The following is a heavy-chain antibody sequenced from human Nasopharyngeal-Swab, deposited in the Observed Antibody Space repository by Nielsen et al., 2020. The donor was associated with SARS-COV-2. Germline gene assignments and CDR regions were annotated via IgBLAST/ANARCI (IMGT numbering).Heavy chain of an antibody. CDR3: AKDAVPLAAAGTGVGYFDY. D-gene: IGHD6-13*01. CDR2: IIPIFGTA. J-gene: IGHJ4*02. V-gene: IGHV1-69*01. Sequence: WVRQAPGQGLEWMGGIIPIFGTANYAQKFQGRVTITADESTSTAYMELSSLRSEDTAVYYCAKDAVPLAAAGTGVGYFDYWGQGTLVTVS.